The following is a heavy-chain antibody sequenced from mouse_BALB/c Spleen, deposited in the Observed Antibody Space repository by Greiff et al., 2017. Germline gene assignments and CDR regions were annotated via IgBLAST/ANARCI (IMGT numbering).Heavy chain of an antibody. V-gene: IGHV1-7*01. Sequence: LQESGAELAKPGASVKMSCKASGYTFTSYWMHWVKQRPGQGLEWIGYINPSTGYTEYNQKFKDKATLTADKSSSTAYMQLSSLTSEDSAVYYCARRRDYYGRPFDYWGQGTTLTVSS. D-gene: IGHD1-1*01. CDR3: ARRRDYYGRPFDY. CDR2: INPSTGYT. J-gene: IGHJ2*01. CDR1: GYTFTSYW.